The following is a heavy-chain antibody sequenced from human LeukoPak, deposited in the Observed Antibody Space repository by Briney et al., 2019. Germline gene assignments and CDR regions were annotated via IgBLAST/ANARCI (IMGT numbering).Heavy chain of an antibody. J-gene: IGHJ5*02. D-gene: IGHD2-2*02. CDR3: ARLGTDVIVPAAIGSYNWFDP. Sequence: GASVKVSCKASGYTFTSYDINWVRQATGQGLEWMGWMNPNSGNTGYAQKFQGRVTITRNTSISTAYMELSSLRSEDTAVYYCARLGTDVIVPAAIGSYNWFDPWGQGTLVTVSS. CDR2: MNPNSGNT. V-gene: IGHV1-8*03. CDR1: GYTFTSYD.